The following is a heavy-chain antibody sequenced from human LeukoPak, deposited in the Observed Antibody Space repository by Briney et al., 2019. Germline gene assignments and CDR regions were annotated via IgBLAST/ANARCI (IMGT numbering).Heavy chain of an antibody. V-gene: IGHV4-30-2*01. CDR1: GGSISSGGYS. D-gene: IGHD2-2*01. J-gene: IGHJ6*04. CDR3: ARYCSSTSCFQSGGHYYGMNV. Sequence: PSQTLSLTCAVSGGSISSGGYSWSWIRQPPGKGLEWIGYIYHSGSTYYNPTLKSRVTISVDRSKNQSSLKLSSVTAADTAVYYCARYCSSTSCFQSGGHYYGMNVWGKGTTVTVSS. CDR2: IYHSGST.